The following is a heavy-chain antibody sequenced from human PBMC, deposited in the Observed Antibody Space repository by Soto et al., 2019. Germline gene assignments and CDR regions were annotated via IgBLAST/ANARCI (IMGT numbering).Heavy chain of an antibody. J-gene: IGHJ4*02. Sequence: EVQLVESGGGLVQPGGSLRLSCAASGFNFSNAWMSWVRQAPGKGLEWVGRIRSKTDGGTTDSAALVRGRFTISRDDSKNTLYLPMNSLKTEDTAVYFCTTTPFIPGYWGQGTLVTVSS. D-gene: IGHD2-2*02. V-gene: IGHV3-15*01. CDR3: TTTPFIPGY. CDR1: GFNFSNAW. CDR2: IRSKTDGGTT.